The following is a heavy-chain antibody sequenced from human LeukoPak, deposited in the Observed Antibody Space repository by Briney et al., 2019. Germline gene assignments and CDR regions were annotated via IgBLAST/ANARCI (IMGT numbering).Heavy chain of an antibody. CDR2: IFSGGST. J-gene: IGHJ4*02. CDR3: ARGRGPLRVEFGD. Sequence: SETLSLTCTVSGDSITSNNHYWAWIRQPPGKGLEWIGFIFSGGSTNYNPSLKSRVSISMDTSQNQFSLKLTSVTAADTAVYYCARGRGPLRVEFGDWGQGALVTVSS. V-gene: IGHV4-61*05. CDR1: GDSITSNNHY. D-gene: IGHD3-16*01.